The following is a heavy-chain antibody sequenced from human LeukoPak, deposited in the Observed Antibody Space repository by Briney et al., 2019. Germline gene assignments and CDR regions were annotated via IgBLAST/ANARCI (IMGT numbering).Heavy chain of an antibody. D-gene: IGHD6-19*01. Sequence: GGSLRLSCAAAGFTFSNYAMSWIRQAAGKGLGSVSFITVSGDYSYYTDSVKGRFTLSRDNSKNTLFLQMDSLRAEDTAVYYCTRDEGLVAGIWRAYDIWGQGTMVTVSS. J-gene: IGHJ3*02. CDR3: TRDEGLVAGIWRAYDI. CDR1: GFTFSNYA. V-gene: IGHV3-23*01. CDR2: ITVSGDYS.